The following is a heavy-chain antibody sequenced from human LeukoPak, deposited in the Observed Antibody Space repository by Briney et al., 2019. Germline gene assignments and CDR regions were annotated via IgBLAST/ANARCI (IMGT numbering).Heavy chain of an antibody. Sequence: SETLSLTCTVSGGSISSSSYYWGWIRQPPGKGLEWIGTIYYSGSTYYNPSLQSRVTISVDTSKNQFSLKLSSATAADTAVYYCARQEVTAKRLMGAIPGPLDYWGQGTLVTVSS. V-gene: IGHV4-39*01. CDR3: ARQEVTAKRLMGAIPGPLDY. J-gene: IGHJ4*02. CDR1: GGSISSSSYY. CDR2: IYYSGST. D-gene: IGHD1-26*01.